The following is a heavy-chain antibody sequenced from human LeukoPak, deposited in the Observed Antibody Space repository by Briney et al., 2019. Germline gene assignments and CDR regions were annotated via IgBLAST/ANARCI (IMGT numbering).Heavy chain of an antibody. CDR2: INHSGSTS. D-gene: IGHD5-12*01. Sequence: SETLSLTCAVYGESFSGYYWSWIRQAPGKGLEWIGEINHSGSTSNHNPSLKSRVTMSVDTSKNQFSLKLSSVTAADTAVYYCARKSGYARDYWGQGNLVTVSS. CDR1: GESFSGYY. CDR3: ARKSGYARDY. V-gene: IGHV4-34*01. J-gene: IGHJ4*02.